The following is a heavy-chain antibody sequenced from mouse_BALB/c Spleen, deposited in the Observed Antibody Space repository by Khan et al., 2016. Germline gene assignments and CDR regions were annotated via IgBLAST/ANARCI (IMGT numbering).Heavy chain of an antibody. V-gene: IGHV4-1*02. D-gene: IGHD1-2*01. J-gene: IGHJ2*01. Sequence: EVELVESGGGLVQPGGSLKLSCAASGFDFSRYWMSWVRQAPGKGLEWIGEIYPDSSTINYTPSLKDKFIISRDNAKNTLYLQMSKVRSEDTALYYCARLHYYGYMNYWGQGTTLTVSS. CDR2: IYPDSSTI. CDR3: ARLHYYGYMNY. CDR1: GFDFSRYW.